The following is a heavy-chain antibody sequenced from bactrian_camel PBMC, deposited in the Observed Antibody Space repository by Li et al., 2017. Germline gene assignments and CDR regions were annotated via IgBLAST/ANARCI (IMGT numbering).Heavy chain of an antibody. D-gene: IGHD7*01. CDR1: GYTPEGFC. Sequence: HVQLVESGGGSVQDGGSLRVSCAASGYTPEGFCMGWFRQSPGKEREGVASLHTGVHTTTYADSVKGRFTISQDKSKNTVYLQMSSLKPEDTATYYCAANKFVHLRNWSSGSWAFWGQGTQVTVS. CDR2: LHTGVHTT. J-gene: IGHJ4*01. CDR3: AANKFVHLRNWSSGSWAF. V-gene: IGHV3S63*01.